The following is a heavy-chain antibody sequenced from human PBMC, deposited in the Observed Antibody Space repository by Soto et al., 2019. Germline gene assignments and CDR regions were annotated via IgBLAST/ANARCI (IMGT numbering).Heavy chain of an antibody. D-gene: IGHD5-18*01. CDR3: ARLRRGYSYGYFYYFDY. Sequence: SETLSLTCTVSGGSISSSSYYWGWIRQPPGKGLEWIGSIYYSGSTYYNPSLKSRVTISVDTSKNQFSLKLSSVTAADTAVYYCARLRRGYSYGYFYYFDYWGQGTLVTVSS. CDR2: IYYSGST. J-gene: IGHJ4*02. CDR1: GGSISSSSYY. V-gene: IGHV4-39*01.